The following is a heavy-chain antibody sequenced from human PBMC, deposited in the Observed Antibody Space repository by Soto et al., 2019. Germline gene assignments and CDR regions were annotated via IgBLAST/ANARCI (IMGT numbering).Heavy chain of an antibody. CDR3: ASHYDMWSGYLSPVDY. J-gene: IGHJ4*02. D-gene: IGHD3-3*01. Sequence: GGSLTLSCAASGYTFIGYYMIWIRQATGKGLEWISYIDTSGTKIYYADSVKGRFTITRDNAKNSLYLEMNSLRDEDTAVYYCASHYDMWSGYLSPVDYWGRGTLVTVSS. CDR2: IDTSGTKI. CDR1: GYTFIGYY. V-gene: IGHV3-11*01.